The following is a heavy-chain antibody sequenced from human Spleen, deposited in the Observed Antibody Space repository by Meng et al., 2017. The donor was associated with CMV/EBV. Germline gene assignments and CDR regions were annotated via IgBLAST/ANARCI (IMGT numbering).Heavy chain of an antibody. CDR3: AKESLSIFGPPGPRGMDV. CDR1: GFTFDDYA. V-gene: IGHV3-9*01. D-gene: IGHD3/OR15-3a*01. J-gene: IGHJ6*02. Sequence: GGSLRLSCAASGFTFDDYAMHWVRQAPGKGLEWVSGINWNSGRVGYADSVKGRFTISRDNARNSLHLQMNSVRAEDTAFYFCAKESLSIFGPPGPRGMDVWGLGITVTVSS. CDR2: INWNSGRV.